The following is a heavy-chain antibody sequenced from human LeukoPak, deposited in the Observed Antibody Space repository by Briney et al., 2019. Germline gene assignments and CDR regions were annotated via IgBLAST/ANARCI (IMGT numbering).Heavy chain of an antibody. CDR2: IYYSGST. Sequence: SETLSLTCTVSGGSISSGDYYWSWIRQPPGKGLEWIGYIYYSGSTYYNPSLKSRVTISVDTPKNQFSLKLSSVTAADTAVYYCARPGGYGDSDYWGQGTLVTVSS. CDR3: ARPGGYGDSDY. CDR1: GGSISSGDYY. D-gene: IGHD4-17*01. V-gene: IGHV4-30-4*01. J-gene: IGHJ4*02.